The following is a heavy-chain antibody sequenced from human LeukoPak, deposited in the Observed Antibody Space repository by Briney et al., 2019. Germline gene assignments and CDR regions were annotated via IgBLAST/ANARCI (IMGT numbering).Heavy chain of an antibody. CDR2: IYYSGST. V-gene: IGHV4-30-4*01. Sequence: PSETLSLTCTVSGGSISSGDYYWSRIRQPPGKGLEWIGYIYYSGSTYYNPSLKSRVTISVDTSKNQFSLKLSSVTAADTAVYYCARDPAYYDFWSGTYYYYYGMDVWGQGTTVTVSS. J-gene: IGHJ6*02. D-gene: IGHD3-3*01. CDR3: ARDPAYYDFWSGTYYYYYGMDV. CDR1: GGSISSGDYY.